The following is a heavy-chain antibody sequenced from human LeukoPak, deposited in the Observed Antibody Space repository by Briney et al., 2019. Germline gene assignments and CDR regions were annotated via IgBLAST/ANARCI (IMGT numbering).Heavy chain of an antibody. Sequence: RPGGSLRLSCAASGFSFDDYGMSWVRQAPGKGLEWVSGINWNGGSTGYADSVKGRFTISRDNAKNSLYLQMNSLRAEDTAVYYCARYCTFRTCSGTKFDSWGQGTLVTVSS. CDR1: GFSFDDYG. V-gene: IGHV3-20*04. J-gene: IGHJ4*02. CDR3: ARYCTFRTCSGTKFDS. D-gene: IGHD1-1*01. CDR2: INWNGGST.